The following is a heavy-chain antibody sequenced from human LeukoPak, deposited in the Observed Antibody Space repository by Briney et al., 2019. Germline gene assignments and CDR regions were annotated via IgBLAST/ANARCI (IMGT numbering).Heavy chain of an antibody. V-gene: IGHV3-7*01. CDR1: GFTFDDYG. D-gene: IGHD6-13*01. CDR2: IKQDGSDQ. Sequence: PGGSLRLSCAASGFTFDDYGMSWVRQAPGKGLEWVANIKQDGSDQYYVDSVKGRFTISRDNAKNSLYLQMNSLRAEDTAVYYCARNIGTAQQLIYWGQGTLVTVSS. CDR3: ARNIGTAQQLIY. J-gene: IGHJ4*02.